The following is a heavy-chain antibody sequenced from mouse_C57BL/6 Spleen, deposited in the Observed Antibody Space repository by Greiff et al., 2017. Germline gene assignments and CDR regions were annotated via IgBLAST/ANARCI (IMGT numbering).Heavy chain of an antibody. Sequence: EVQGVESGGGLVKPGGSLKLSCAASGFTFSSYTMSWVRQTPEKRLAWVATISGGGGNTYYPDSVKGRFTISRDNAKNTLYLQMSSLRSEDTAVYYCAKSPNGAWFAYWGQGTLVTVSA. V-gene: IGHV5-9*04. CDR2: ISGGGGNT. J-gene: IGHJ3*01. CDR1: GFTFSSYT. CDR3: AKSPNGAWFAY.